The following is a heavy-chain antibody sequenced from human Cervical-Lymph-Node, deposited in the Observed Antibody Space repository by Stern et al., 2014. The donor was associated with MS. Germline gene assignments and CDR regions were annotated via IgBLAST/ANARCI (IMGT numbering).Heavy chain of an antibody. CDR2: IRSKADGGTT. CDR3: STPSSAREFYYFYSMDV. V-gene: IGHV3-15*02. D-gene: IGHD6-6*01. CDR1: GFTFSNAW. Sequence: EVHLVESGGALVKPGGSLRLSCAASGFTFSNAWMSWVRQAPGRGLEWVGRIRSKADGGTTDYAAPVKGRFTISRDDSKNTLYLQMNSLKTEDTAVYYCSTPSSAREFYYFYSMDVWGQGTTVTVSS. J-gene: IGHJ6*02.